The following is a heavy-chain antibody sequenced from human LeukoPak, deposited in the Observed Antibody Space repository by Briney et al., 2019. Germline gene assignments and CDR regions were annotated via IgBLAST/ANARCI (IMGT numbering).Heavy chain of an antibody. J-gene: IGHJ4*02. D-gene: IGHD3-9*01. CDR2: VYYSGST. Sequence: SETLSLTCTVSGDSINSGNYYWSWIRQPPGKGLEWIGSVYYSGSTSYNPPLKSRVTISVDTSKNQFSLKLNSVTAADTAVYYCARPLTGYSYFDYWGQGTLVTVSS. CDR3: ARPLTGYSYFDY. V-gene: IGHV4-39*01. CDR1: GDSINSGNYY.